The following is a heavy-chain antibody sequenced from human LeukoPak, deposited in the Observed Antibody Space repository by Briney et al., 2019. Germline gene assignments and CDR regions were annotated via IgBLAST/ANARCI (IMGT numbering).Heavy chain of an antibody. Sequence: ASVKVSCEASGYTFTSYGISWVRQAPGQGLEWMGWISAYNGNTNYAQKLQGRVTMTTDTSTSTAYMELRSLRSDDTAVYYCARDRLGWFGGTGNHDAFDIWGQGTMVTVSS. D-gene: IGHD3-10*01. J-gene: IGHJ3*02. CDR3: ARDRLGWFGGTGNHDAFDI. CDR2: ISAYNGNT. V-gene: IGHV1-18*01. CDR1: GYTFTSYG.